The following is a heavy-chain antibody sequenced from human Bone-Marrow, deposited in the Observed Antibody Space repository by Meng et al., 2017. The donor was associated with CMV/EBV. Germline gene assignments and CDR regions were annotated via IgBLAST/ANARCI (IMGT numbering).Heavy chain of an antibody. Sequence: KAPGYTSTVYYVHCVRQGPGQGLEWMGWINPNSGDTNYAQKFQGRVTMTRDTSISTAYMELSRLRSDDTAVYYCARDHPECGSTNCYTWGLGTLVTVSS. V-gene: IGHV1-2*02. D-gene: IGHD2-2*01. CDR2: INPNSGDT. CDR3: ARDHPECGSTNCYT. CDR1: GYTSTVYY. J-gene: IGHJ5*02.